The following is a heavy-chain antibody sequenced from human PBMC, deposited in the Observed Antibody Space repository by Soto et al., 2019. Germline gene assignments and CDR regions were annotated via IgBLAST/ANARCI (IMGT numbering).Heavy chain of an antibody. V-gene: IGHV3-30*09. CDR3: ARDNVTLLTRYQGLYYYGIEV. D-gene: IGHD2-2*01. J-gene: IGHJ6*02. CDR2: ISFDGSST. CDR1: GFPFSIYT. Sequence: GCSLRLCCTAFGFPFSIYTMNLLRRAPGMEPEWVGIISFDGSSTNYADWLKGRIVISRDNYKDSLYLQMDTLRPDDTAIYYCARDNVTLLTRYQGLYYYGIEVWGEANTV.